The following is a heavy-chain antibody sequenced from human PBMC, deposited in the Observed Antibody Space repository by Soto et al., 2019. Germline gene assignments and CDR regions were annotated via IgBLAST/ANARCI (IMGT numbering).Heavy chain of an antibody. V-gene: IGHV3-23*01. CDR2: ISGSGGST. CDR3: AKDLDLYVWGSYRISGGDY. Sequence: GGSLRLSCAASGFTFSSYAMSWVRQAPGKGLEWVSAISGSGGSTYYADSVKGRFTISRDNSKNTLYLQMNSLRAEDTAVYYCAKDLDLYVWGSYRISGGDYWGQGTLVTVSS. J-gene: IGHJ4*02. CDR1: GFTFSSYA. D-gene: IGHD3-16*01.